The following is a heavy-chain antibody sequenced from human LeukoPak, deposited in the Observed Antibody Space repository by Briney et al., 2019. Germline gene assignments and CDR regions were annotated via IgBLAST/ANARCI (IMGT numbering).Heavy chain of an antibody. CDR2: INPDTAYT. V-gene: IGHV1-2*02. CDR1: GYTFTGYY. D-gene: IGHD6-13*01. CDR3: ARTPSSSWLFDY. Sequence: ASVKVSCKASGYTFTGYYMHWMRQAPGQGLEWMGWINPDTAYTNYAQKFRGRVTMTSDTSVTTAYVELTRLTSDDTAVYYCARTPSSSWLFDYWGQGTLVTVSS. J-gene: IGHJ4*02.